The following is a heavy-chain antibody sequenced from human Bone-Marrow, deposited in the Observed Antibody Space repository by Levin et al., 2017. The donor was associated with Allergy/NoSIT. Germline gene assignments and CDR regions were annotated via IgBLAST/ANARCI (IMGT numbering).Heavy chain of an antibody. CDR2: MSNDGKEK. V-gene: IGHV3-30*04. CDR1: GFTFMTYT. D-gene: IGHD3-10*01. Sequence: LAGGSLRLSCAASGFTFMTYTMHWVRQAPGKGLEWITMMSNDGKEKRYADSVRGRFTISRDNSKKTLFLEMNNLRRDDTAVYFCVRGPISAGFFGSGRDVQYEFDHWGQGNLVIVSS. CDR3: VRGPISAGFFGSGRDVQYEFDH. J-gene: IGHJ4*02.